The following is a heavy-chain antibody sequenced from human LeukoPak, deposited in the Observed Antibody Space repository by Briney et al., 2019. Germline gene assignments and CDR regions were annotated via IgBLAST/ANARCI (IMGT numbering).Heavy chain of an antibody. D-gene: IGHD3-3*01. CDR1: GGSISSGSYY. Sequence: SETLSLTCTVSGGSISSGSYYWSWIRQPAGKGLEWIVRIYTSGSTNYNPSLKSRVTISVDTSKNQFSLKLSSVTAADTAVYYCAQATWSGYHDAFDIWGQGTMVTVSS. CDR3: AQATWSGYHDAFDI. V-gene: IGHV4-61*02. J-gene: IGHJ3*02. CDR2: IYTSGST.